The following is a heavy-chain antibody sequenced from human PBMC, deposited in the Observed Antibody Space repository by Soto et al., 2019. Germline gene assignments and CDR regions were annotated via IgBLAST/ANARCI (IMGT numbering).Heavy chain of an antibody. Sequence: PSETLSLTCTVSGGSISSYYWSWIRQPPGKGLEWIGYIYYSGSTNYNPSLKSRVTMTRDTSMSTAYMELSSLRSEDTAVYYCARGIKYGDYSRWFDPWGPGTLVTVSS. CDR1: GGSISSYY. J-gene: IGHJ5*02. CDR3: ARGIKYGDYSRWFDP. CDR2: IYYSGST. V-gene: IGHV4-59*01. D-gene: IGHD4-17*01.